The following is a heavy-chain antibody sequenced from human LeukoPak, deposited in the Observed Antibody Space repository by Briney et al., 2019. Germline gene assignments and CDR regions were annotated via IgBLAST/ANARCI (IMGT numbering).Heavy chain of an antibody. CDR3: ARVGTVVTDY. D-gene: IGHD4-23*01. J-gene: IGHJ4*02. CDR2: TRNKANCYTT. V-gene: IGHV3-72*01. Sequence: PGGSLRLSCAASGFTFSDHYMDWVRQAPGKGLEWVGRTRNKANCYTTEYAASVKGRFTISRDDSKNSLYLQMNSLKTEDTAVYYCARVGTVVTDYWGQGTLVTVSS. CDR1: GFTFSDHY.